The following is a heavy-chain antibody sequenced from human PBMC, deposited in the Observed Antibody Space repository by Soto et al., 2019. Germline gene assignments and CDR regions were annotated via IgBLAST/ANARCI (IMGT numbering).Heavy chain of an antibody. CDR2: IKSKTDGGTI. CDR1: GFTFSSAW. V-gene: IGHV3-15*01. D-gene: IGHD2-8*01. CDR3: TTEPDPRYLNGFTWYLFIDYPYYGMDV. Sequence: EVQLVESGGGLVKPGGSLRLSCEASGFTFSSAWMRWVRQAPGKGPEWVGRIKSKTDGGTIDYAAPVKGRFTISRDDIKDMLYLQIDSMKTEDTAIYYCTTEPDPRYLNGFTWYLFIDYPYYGMDVWGQGTTVAVSS. J-gene: IGHJ6*02.